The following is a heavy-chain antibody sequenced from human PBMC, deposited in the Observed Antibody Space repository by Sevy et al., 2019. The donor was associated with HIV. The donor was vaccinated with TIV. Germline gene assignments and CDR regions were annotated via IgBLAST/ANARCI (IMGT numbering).Heavy chain of an antibody. CDR1: GFTFFSHV. D-gene: IGHD3-10*01. J-gene: IGHJ4*02. CDR3: AKAPNGYYGSGREGYYFDY. V-gene: IGHV3-23*01. Sequence: GGSLRLSCAASGFTFFSHVMSWVRQAPGKGLEWVSGLSGSGGTTYYADSVKGRFSISRDNSKNKLYLQMSSLRAEDTAVYYCAKAPNGYYGSGREGYYFDYWGQGTLVTVSS. CDR2: LSGSGGTT.